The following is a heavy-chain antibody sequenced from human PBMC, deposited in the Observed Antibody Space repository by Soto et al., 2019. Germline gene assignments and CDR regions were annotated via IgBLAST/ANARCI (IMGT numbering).Heavy chain of an antibody. CDR2: IYHSGST. D-gene: IGHD6-19*01. CDR1: GGSISSSNW. J-gene: IGHJ6*02. Sequence: SETLSLTCAVSGGSISSSNWWSWVRQPPGKGLEWIGEIYHSGSTNYNPSLKSRVTISVDKSKNQFSLKLSSVTAADTAVYYCARDNRGPEQWLVLRPPYYYYGMDVWGQGTTVTVSS. CDR3: ARDNRGPEQWLVLRPPYYYYGMDV. V-gene: IGHV4-4*02.